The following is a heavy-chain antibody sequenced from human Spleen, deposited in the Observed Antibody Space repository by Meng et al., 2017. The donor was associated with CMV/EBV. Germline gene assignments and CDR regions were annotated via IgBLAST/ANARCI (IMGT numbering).Heavy chain of an antibody. CDR1: GGSVSSGSYY. CDR2: IYYSGST. J-gene: IGHJ4*02. CDR3: AREPDY. V-gene: IGHV4-61*01. Sequence: GSLRLSCTVSGGSVSSGSYYWSWIRQPPGKGLEWIGYIYYSGSTKYNPSLKSPVTMSVDTSKNQFSLKLTSVTATDTAVYFCAREPDYWGQGILVTVSS.